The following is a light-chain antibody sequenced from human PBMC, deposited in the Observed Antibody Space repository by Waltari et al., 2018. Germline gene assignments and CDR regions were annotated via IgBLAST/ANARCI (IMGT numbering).Light chain of an antibody. CDR3: QQYYTTPLT. Sequence: DIAMTQSPDSLAVSLGERATINCRYSQSVLYTSDNDNYLAWYQQKPGQPPKLLIYWASTRASGVPDRFSGSGSGTDFTLTISSLQAADVAVYYCQQYYTTPLTFGQGTRVEI. CDR2: WAS. CDR1: QSVLYTSDNDNY. J-gene: IGKJ1*01. V-gene: IGKV4-1*01.